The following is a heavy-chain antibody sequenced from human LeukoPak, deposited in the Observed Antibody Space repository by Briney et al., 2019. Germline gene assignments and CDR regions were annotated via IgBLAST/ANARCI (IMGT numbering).Heavy chain of an antibody. V-gene: IGHV3-15*01. J-gene: IGHJ4*02. D-gene: IGHD3-3*01. CDR3: TRENHDFWSGYYFDY. Sequence: GGSLRLSCVASGFAFSSYTMSWVRQAPGKGLEWVGRIKSKTDGGTTDYPAPVKGRFTISRDDSKNTLYLQMNSLKTEDTAVYYCTRENHDFWSGYYFDYWGQGTLVTVSS. CDR1: GFAFSSYT. CDR2: IKSKTDGGTT.